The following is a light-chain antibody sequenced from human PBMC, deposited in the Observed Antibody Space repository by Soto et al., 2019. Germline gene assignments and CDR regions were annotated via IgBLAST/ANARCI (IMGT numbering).Light chain of an antibody. J-gene: IGLJ1*01. Sequence: QSALTQPPSASGSPGQTVSISCIGTSSDVGGYDYVSWYQQHPGKVPKLIIYEVNKRPSGVPDRFSGSKSGNTASLTVSGLLAGDEADYYCTSYAGSNNVCVFGTAPKVTVL. V-gene: IGLV2-8*01. CDR2: EVN. CDR3: TSYAGSNNVCV. CDR1: SSDVGGYDY.